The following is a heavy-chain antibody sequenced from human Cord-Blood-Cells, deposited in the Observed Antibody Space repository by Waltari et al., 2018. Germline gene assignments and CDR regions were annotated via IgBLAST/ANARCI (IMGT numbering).Heavy chain of an antibody. CDR3: ASRIAARRYYGMDV. V-gene: IGHV4-4*02. CDR1: GGSISSSNW. CDR2: IYQSGST. J-gene: IGHJ6*02. D-gene: IGHD6-6*01. Sequence: QVQLQESGPGLVKPSGTLSLTCAVSGGSISSSNWWSWGRQPPGKGLEWIGEIYQSGSTNYNPSLRSRITISVDQSKNQFSRKLSSVTAADTAVYYCASRIAARRYYGMDVWGQGTTVTVSS.